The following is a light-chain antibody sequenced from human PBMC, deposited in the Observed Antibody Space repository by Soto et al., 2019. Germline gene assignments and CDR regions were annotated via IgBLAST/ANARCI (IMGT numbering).Light chain of an antibody. V-gene: IGLV2-14*03. CDR3: SSDTSSSTV. J-gene: IGLJ2*01. Sequence: QSALTQPASVSGSPGQSITISCTGSSSDVGAYNYVSWYQHHPGRAPKLMIFDVSNRPSGVSNRFSGSKSGNTASLTISGLQAEDEADYYCSSDTSSSTVFGGGTQLTVL. CDR2: DVS. CDR1: SSDVGAYNY.